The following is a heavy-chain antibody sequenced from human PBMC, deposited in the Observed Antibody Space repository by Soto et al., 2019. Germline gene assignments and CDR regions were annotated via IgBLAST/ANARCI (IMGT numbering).Heavy chain of an antibody. Sequence: EVQLLESGGGLVQPGGSLRLSCAASGFTFSSYAMSWVRQTPGKGLEWVSAISDFGATTYYADSVKGRFTISRDNSKNTFYLQMNSLRAEDTAAYYCAKDRNTGSWYGYFDVWGQGTLVTVSS. J-gene: IGHJ4*02. CDR1: GFTFSSYA. V-gene: IGHV3-23*01. D-gene: IGHD6-13*01. CDR3: AKDRNTGSWYGYFDV. CDR2: ISDFGATT.